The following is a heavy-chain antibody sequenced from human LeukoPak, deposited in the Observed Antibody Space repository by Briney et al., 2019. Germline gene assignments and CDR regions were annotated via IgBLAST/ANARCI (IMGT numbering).Heavy chain of an antibody. J-gene: IGHJ4*02. CDR1: GFTFSSYS. CDR2: ISSSSSYI. D-gene: IGHD4-17*01. CDR3: ASDDYGDYVGRY. V-gene: IGHV3-21*01. Sequence: GGSLRLSCAASGFTFSSYSMNWVRQAPGKGLEWVSSISSSSSYIYYADSVKGRFTISRDNAKNSLYLQMNSLRAEDTAVYYCASDDYGDYVGRYWGQGTLVTVSS.